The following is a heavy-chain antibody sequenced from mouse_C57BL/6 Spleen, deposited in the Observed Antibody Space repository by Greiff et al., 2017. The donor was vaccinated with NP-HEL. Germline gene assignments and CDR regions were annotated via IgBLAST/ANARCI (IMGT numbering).Heavy chain of an antibody. Sequence: VNVVESGAELARPGASVKMSCKASGYTFTSYTMHWVKQRPGQGLEWIGYINPSSGYTKYNQKFKDKATLTADKSSSTAYMQLSSLTSEDSAVYYCARGGIDYWGQGTTLTVSS. CDR2: INPSSGYT. J-gene: IGHJ2*01. CDR1: GYTFTSYT. V-gene: IGHV1-4*01. CDR3: ARGGIDY.